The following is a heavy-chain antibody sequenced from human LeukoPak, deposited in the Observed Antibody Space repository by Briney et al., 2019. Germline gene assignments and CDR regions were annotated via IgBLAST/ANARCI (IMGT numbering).Heavy chain of an antibody. Sequence: GGSLRLSCAASGFTFSGYWMHWVRQAPGKGLMWVSRIYNDGSSTNYADFVKGRFTISRDNAKNSLYLQMNSLRAEDTAVYYCARDSLPYYYDSSGFDYWGQGTLVTVSS. CDR1: GFTFSGYW. J-gene: IGHJ4*02. D-gene: IGHD3-22*01. CDR3: ARDSLPYYYDSSGFDY. V-gene: IGHV3-74*01. CDR2: IYNDGSST.